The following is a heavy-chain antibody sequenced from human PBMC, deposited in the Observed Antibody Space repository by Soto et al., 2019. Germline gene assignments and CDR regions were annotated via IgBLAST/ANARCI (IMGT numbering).Heavy chain of an antibody. D-gene: IGHD2-15*01. Sequence: GGSLRLSCAASGFTFSSYAMSWVRQAPGKGLEWVSAISGSGGSTYYADSVKGRFTISRDNSKNTLYLQMNSLRAEDTAVYYCAKDSLEGYCSGGSCCMDVWGQGTTVTVSS. J-gene: IGHJ6*02. CDR2: ISGSGGST. CDR3: AKDSLEGYCSGGSCCMDV. V-gene: IGHV3-23*01. CDR1: GFTFSSYA.